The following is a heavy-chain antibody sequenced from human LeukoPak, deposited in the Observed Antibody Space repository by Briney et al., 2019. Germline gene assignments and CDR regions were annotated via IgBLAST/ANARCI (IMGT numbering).Heavy chain of an antibody. J-gene: IGHJ3*02. D-gene: IGHD1-26*01. Sequence: GESLKISCKGSGYSFTSYWIGWVRQMPGKGLEWMGIIYPDDSDIKYSPSLQGQVTISVDVSINTAYLHWSSLKASDTAMYYCARRKSSANYYVEAFDIWGQGTMVTVSS. CDR2: IYPDDSDI. V-gene: IGHV5-51*01. CDR3: ARRKSSANYYVEAFDI. CDR1: GYSFTSYW.